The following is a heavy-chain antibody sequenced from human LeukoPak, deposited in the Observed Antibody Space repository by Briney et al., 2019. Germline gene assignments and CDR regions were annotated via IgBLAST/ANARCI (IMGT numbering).Heavy chain of an antibody. V-gene: IGHV1-69*06. CDR2: IIPIFGTA. J-gene: IGHJ3*02. D-gene: IGHD5-18*01. CDR1: GGTFSSYA. CDR3: ARGKRRLQLWLYDAFDI. Sequence: VASVKVSCKASGGTFSSYAISWVRQAPGQGLEWMGRIIPIFGTANYAQKFQGRVTITADKSTSTAYMELSSLRSEDTAVYYCARGKRRLQLWLYDAFDIWGQGTMVTVSS.